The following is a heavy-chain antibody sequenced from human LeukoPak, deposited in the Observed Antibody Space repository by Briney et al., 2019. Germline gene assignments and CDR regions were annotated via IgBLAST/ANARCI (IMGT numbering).Heavy chain of an antibody. D-gene: IGHD2-21*02. Sequence: PGGSLRLSCAASGFTFSSYWMHWVRQAPGKGLVWVSRINSDGSSTSYADSVKGRFTISRDNAKNTLYLQMNSLRAEDTAVYYCARDPRRCGGDCYLGYFDYWGQGTLVTVSS. V-gene: IGHV3-74*01. CDR3: ARDPRRCGGDCYLGYFDY. CDR2: INSDGSST. J-gene: IGHJ4*02. CDR1: GFTFSSYW.